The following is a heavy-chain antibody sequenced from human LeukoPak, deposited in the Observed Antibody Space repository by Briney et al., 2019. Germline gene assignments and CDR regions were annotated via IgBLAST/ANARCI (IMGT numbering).Heavy chain of an antibody. CDR2: IYPGDSDT. CDR3: ARLSPVLDYGGNSPFDY. Sequence: PGEFLKISCKGSGYSFTSYWIGWVRQMPGKGLEWMGIIYPGDSDTRYSPSFQGQVTISADKSISTAYLQWSSLKASDTAMYYCARLSPVLDYGGNSPFDYWGQGTLVTVSS. V-gene: IGHV5-51*01. CDR1: GYSFTSYW. J-gene: IGHJ4*02. D-gene: IGHD4-23*01.